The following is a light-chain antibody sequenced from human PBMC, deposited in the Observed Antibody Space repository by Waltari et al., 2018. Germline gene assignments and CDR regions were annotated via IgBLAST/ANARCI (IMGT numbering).Light chain of an antibody. CDR2: DVT. CDR3: CSYAGNYIFI. CDR1: SSDVGYYNF. Sequence: QSALTQPHSVSGSPGQSVTISCTGTSSDVGYYNFVSWYQQHPGKAPTLKIYDVTQRPSGVPDRFSGAKAGNTASLTISGLQAEDEADYYCCSYAGNYIFIFATGTKVTVL. V-gene: IGLV2-11*01. J-gene: IGLJ1*01.